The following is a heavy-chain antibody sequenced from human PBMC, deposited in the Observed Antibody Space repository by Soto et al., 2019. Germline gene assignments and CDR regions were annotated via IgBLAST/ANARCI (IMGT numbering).Heavy chain of an antibody. CDR1: GGSFSGYY. Sequence: SETLSLTCAVYGGSFSGYYWSWIRQPPGKGLEWIGEINHSGSTNYNPSLKSRVTISVDTSKNQFSPKLSSVTAADTAVYYCATDTHRYCSSTSCYLGVWGQGTTVTVSS. V-gene: IGHV4-34*01. CDR3: ATDTHRYCSSTSCYLGV. D-gene: IGHD2-2*01. J-gene: IGHJ6*02. CDR2: INHSGST.